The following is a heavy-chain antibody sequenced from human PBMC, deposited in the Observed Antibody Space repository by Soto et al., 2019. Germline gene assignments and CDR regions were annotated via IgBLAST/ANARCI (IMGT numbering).Heavy chain of an antibody. CDR3: ARDRGGELNRYYSGMDV. CDR1: GDSITNVY. D-gene: IGHD3-10*01. J-gene: IGHJ6*02. CDR2: FYYSGST. Sequence: PSETLSLTCTVSGDSITNVYWSWVRRPPGKGLEWLGHFYYSGSTNYNPSLKSRVTISVDTSKNQFSLKLSSVTAADTAVYYCARDRGGELNRYYSGMDVWGQGTTVTVSS. V-gene: IGHV4-59*01.